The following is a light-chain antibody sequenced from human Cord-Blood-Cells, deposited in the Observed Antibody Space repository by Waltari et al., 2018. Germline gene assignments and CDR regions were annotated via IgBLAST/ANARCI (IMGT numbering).Light chain of an antibody. CDR2: RNN. J-gene: IGLJ3*02. CDR3: AAWDDSLSGRV. CDR1: SSNIGSNN. Sequence: QSVLTQPPAASGTPGQRVTISCSGSSSNIGSNNVYWLPQLPGRAPNIFIWRNNPRPSGVPVLFSGSKSGTSASLASSGLRSEEEADYYCAAWDDSLSGRVFGGGTKLTVL. V-gene: IGLV1-47*01.